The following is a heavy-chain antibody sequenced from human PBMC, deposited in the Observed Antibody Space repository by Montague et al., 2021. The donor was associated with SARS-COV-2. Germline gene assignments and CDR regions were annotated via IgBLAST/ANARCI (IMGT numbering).Heavy chain of an antibody. CDR3: AKAFCGRPKCFSLFYYYGMDI. Sequence: SLRLSCAASGFNFSTYAMTWVRQAPGRGLEGVSGMTGNGHLTFYADSVKGRFTISRDNSAGTLYLHMNSLRAEDTAIYYCAKAFCGRPKCFSLFYYYGMDIWGQGTTVTVSS. J-gene: IGHJ6*02. V-gene: IGHV3-23*01. CDR1: GFNFSTYA. D-gene: IGHD2-21*01. CDR2: MTGNGHLT.